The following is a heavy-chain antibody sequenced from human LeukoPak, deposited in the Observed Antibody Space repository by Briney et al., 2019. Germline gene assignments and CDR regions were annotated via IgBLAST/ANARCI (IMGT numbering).Heavy chain of an antibody. V-gene: IGHV3-15*01. D-gene: IGHD3-22*01. CDR3: TTEYYYDFRAFDI. CDR1: GFTFSNAW. J-gene: IGHJ3*02. Sequence: GGSLRLSCAASGFTFSNAWMSWVRQAPGKGLEWVGRIKSKTDGGTTDYAAPVKGRFTISRDDSKNTLYLQMNSLKTEDTAVYYCTTEYYYDFRAFDIWGQGTMVTVSS. CDR2: IKSKTDGGTT.